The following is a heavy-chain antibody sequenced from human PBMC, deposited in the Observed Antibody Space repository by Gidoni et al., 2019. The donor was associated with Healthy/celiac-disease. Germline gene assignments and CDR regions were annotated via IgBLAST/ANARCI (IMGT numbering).Heavy chain of an antibody. Sequence: QVQLQESGPGLVKPAENLSLTCTVSGGSISNYYWSWIRQPPGKGLEWIGDIYYSGSTNYNPSLKSRVTMSVDTSKKQFSLKLSSVTAADTAVYYCAREAYSSGWYDYWGQGTLVTVSS. CDR1: GGSISNYY. J-gene: IGHJ4*02. CDR2: IYYSGST. D-gene: IGHD6-19*01. CDR3: AREAYSSGWYDY. V-gene: IGHV4-59*01.